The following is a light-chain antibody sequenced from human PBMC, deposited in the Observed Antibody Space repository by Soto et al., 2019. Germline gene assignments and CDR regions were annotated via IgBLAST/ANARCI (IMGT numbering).Light chain of an antibody. V-gene: IGLV1-44*01. CDR1: TSDIGTNA. J-gene: IGLJ1*01. CDR3: ATWHDSFYV. Sequence: QSVLTQPPSASGTPGQRVTVSCSGSTSDIGTNAVNWFQHLPGTAPRLLIYTNNQRPSGVPDRFSGSKSGTSASLDISGLQSEDEATYYCATWHDSFYVFGTGTKLTVL. CDR2: TNN.